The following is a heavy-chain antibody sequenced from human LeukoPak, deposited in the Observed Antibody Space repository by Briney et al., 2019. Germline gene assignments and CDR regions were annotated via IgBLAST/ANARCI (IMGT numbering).Heavy chain of an antibody. Sequence: RGEALKISCKGSGYSFTYYWIGRVPQIPGKGLEWIESIYPVYSDTTYSTSLQGPVTISADKSINTAYLQWSSLKASDTAMYYCAGAYTAYDAFDYWGQGTLVIVSS. V-gene: IGHV5-51*01. CDR1: GYSFTYYW. CDR2: IYPVYSDT. J-gene: IGHJ4*02. CDR3: AGAYTAYDAFDY. D-gene: IGHD5-12*01.